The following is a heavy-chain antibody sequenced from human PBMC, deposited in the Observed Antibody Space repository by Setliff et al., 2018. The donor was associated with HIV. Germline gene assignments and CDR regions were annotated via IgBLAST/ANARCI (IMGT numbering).Heavy chain of an antibody. Sequence: PGGSLRLSCAASGFTFSSYSMNWVRQAPGKGLEWVSYISSSSSTIYYADSVKGRFTISRDNAKNSLYLQMNSLRAEDTAVYYCAREQAVEMATISVSYWGQGTLVTVSS. D-gene: IGHD5-12*01. V-gene: IGHV3-48*01. CDR2: ISSSSSTI. J-gene: IGHJ4*02. CDR1: GFTFSSYS. CDR3: AREQAVEMATISVSY.